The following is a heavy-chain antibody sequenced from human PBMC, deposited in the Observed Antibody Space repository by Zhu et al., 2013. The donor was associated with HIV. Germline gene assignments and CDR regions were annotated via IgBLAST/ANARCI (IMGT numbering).Heavy chain of an antibody. V-gene: IGHV1-2*02. Sequence: QVQLVQSGAEVKKPGASVKVSCKASGYTFTGYYMHWVRQAPGQGLEWMGWINPNSGGTNYAQKFQGRVTMTRDTSISTAYMELSRLRSDDTAVYYCARDLGPTDGYYYYGMDVWGQGTTVTVSS. CDR3: ARDLGPTDGYYYYGMDV. CDR2: INPNSGGT. CDR1: GYTFTGYY. D-gene: IGHD4-17*01. J-gene: IGHJ6*02.